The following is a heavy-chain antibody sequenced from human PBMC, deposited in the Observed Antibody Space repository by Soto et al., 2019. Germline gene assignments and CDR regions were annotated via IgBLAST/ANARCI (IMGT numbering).Heavy chain of an antibody. CDR1: GYIFTSYG. J-gene: IGHJ4*02. D-gene: IGHD6-6*01. Sequence: ASVKVSCKASGYIFTSYGISWVRQAPGQGLEWMGWISAYNGNTNYAQKLQGRVTMTTDTSTSTAYMELRSLRSDDTAVYYCARDQVRVAARPTAFDYWGQGTLVTVSS. CDR2: ISAYNGNT. CDR3: ARDQVRVAARPTAFDY. V-gene: IGHV1-18*01.